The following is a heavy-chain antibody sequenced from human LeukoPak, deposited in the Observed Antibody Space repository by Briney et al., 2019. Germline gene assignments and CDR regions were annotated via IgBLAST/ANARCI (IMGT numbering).Heavy chain of an antibody. D-gene: IGHD2-21*02. Sequence: GRSLRLSCAASGFTFDDYAMHWVRQAPGKGLEWVSGISWNSGRIGYADSVKGRFTISRDNAKNSLYLQMNSLRVEDTALYYCAKASSGAYCGGDCYSDYFDYWGQGTLVTVSS. J-gene: IGHJ4*02. CDR1: GFTFDDYA. CDR2: ISWNSGRI. CDR3: AKASSGAYCGGDCYSDYFDY. V-gene: IGHV3-9*01.